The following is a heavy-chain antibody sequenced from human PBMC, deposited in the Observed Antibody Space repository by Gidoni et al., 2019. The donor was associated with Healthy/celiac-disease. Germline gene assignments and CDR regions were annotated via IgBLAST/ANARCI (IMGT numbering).Heavy chain of an antibody. CDR2: INSDWSST. J-gene: IGHJ4*02. CDR3: ASGLVGATGRRADY. CDR1: GFTFSSYW. Sequence: EVQLVESGGVLVQPGGSLRLSCAASGFTFSSYWMHWLRQAPGKGLVWVSRINSDWSSTSYADSVKGRFTISRDNAKNTLYLQMNSLRAEDTAVYYCASGLVGATGRRADYWGQGTLVTVSS. D-gene: IGHD1-26*01. V-gene: IGHV3-74*01.